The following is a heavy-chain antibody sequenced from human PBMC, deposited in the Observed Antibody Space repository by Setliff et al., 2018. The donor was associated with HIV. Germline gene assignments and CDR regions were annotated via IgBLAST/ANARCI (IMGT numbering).Heavy chain of an antibody. CDR3: ARDSDGSSYYHFAH. Sequence: SETLSLTCTVSGGSISNYYWSWIRQPPGKGLEWIAYIFYSGTTNYNPSLESRVSISVDTSKNQFSLKLKSVTAADTAVYYCARDSDGSSYYHFAHWSQGTLVTVSS. J-gene: IGHJ4*02. CDR1: GGSISNYY. V-gene: IGHV4-59*01. CDR2: IFYSGTT. D-gene: IGHD3-22*01.